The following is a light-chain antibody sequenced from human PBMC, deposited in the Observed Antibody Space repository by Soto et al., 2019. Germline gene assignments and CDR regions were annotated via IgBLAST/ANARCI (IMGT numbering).Light chain of an antibody. CDR2: SNN. V-gene: IGLV1-44*01. CDR3: AAWDDSLNGWV. CDR1: SSNIGSNT. J-gene: IGLJ3*02. Sequence: QSVLTQPPSASGTPGQRVTISCSGSSSNIGSNTVNWYQQLPVTAPKLLIYSNNQRPSGVPDRFSDSKSGTSASLAISGLQSEDEADYYCAAWDDSLNGWVFGGGTKLTVL.